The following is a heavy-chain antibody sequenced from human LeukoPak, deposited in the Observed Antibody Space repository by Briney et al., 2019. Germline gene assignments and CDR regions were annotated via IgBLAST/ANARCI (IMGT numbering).Heavy chain of an antibody. CDR3: ASPFGSEGY. CDR2: IKQDGSER. V-gene: IGHV3-7*01. J-gene: IGHJ4*02. CDR1: GFIFSNYW. Sequence: GGSPRLSCAASGFIFSNYWMSWVRQAPGKGPEWVANIKQDGSERYYVDSVKGRFTISRDNAKNSLYLQMNSLRAEDTAIYYCASPFGSEGYWGQGTLVTVSS. D-gene: IGHD3-16*01.